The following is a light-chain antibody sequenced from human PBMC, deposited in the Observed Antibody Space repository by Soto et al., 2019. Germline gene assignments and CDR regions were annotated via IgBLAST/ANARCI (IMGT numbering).Light chain of an antibody. J-gene: IGLJ7*01. V-gene: IGLV1-51*01. CDR3: GTWRGSLSAVV. CDR1: NSNLENDY. CDR2: DNY. Sequence: QSVLTQPPSESAAPGQTVTISCSGSNSNLENDYIFWYQQFPGTAPKLLIYDNYKRPSGIPDRFSASKSATSATLAITGLQTGDEADYYCGTWRGSLSAVVFGGGSQLTVL.